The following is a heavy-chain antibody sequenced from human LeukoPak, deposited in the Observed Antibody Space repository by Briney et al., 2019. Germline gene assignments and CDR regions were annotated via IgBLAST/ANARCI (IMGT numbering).Heavy chain of an antibody. CDR3: AVLMVDAFDI. CDR2: ISGSGSYI. V-gene: IGHV3-21*01. CDR1: GFTFSDYS. D-gene: IGHD2-15*01. Sequence: GGSLRLSCAASGFTFSDYSMNWVRQTPRKGLEWVSCISGSGSYIYYADSVKGRFTISTDNSKNTLYLQLNSLRAEDTAVYFCAVLMVDAFDIWGQGTLVTVSS. J-gene: IGHJ3*02.